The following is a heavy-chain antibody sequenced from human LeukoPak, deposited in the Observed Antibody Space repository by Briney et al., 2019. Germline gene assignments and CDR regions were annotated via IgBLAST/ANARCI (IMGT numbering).Heavy chain of an antibody. J-gene: IGHJ4*02. CDR3: ARSRDGALGY. CDR1: GFTVSSNY. D-gene: IGHD5-24*01. Sequence: GGSLRLSCAASGFTVSSNYMSWVRQAPGEGLEWVSVIYSDGSTYYADSVKGRFTISRDNSKNTLYLQMNSLRAEDTAVYYCARSRDGALGYWGQGTLVTVSS. CDR2: IYSDGST. V-gene: IGHV3-53*01.